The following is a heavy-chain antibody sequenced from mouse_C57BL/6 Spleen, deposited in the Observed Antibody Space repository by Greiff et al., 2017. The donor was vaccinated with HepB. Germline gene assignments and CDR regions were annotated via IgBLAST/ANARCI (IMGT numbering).Heavy chain of an antibody. V-gene: IGHV1-82*01. D-gene: IGHD2-5*01. CDR3: ARLISNQGFAY. Sequence: QVQLKESGPELVKPGASVKISCKASGYAFSSSWMNWVKQRPGKGLEWIGRIYPGDGDTNYNGKFKGKATLTADKSSSTAYMQLSSLTSEDSAVYFCARLISNQGFAYWGQGTLVTVSA. J-gene: IGHJ3*01. CDR2: IYPGDGDT. CDR1: GYAFSSSW.